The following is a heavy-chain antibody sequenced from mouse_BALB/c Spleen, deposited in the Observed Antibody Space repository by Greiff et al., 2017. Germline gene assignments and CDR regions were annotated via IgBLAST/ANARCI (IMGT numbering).Heavy chain of an antibody. CDR2: IYPGNGDT. Sequence: VQLQQPGAELVKPGASVKMSCKASGYTFTSYNMHWVKQTPGQGLEWIGAIYPGNGDTSYNQKFKGKATLTADKSSSTAYMQLSSLTSEDSAVYYCARGTTVHAMDYWGQGTSVTVSS. V-gene: IGHV1-12*01. J-gene: IGHJ4*01. D-gene: IGHD1-1*01. CDR3: ARGTTVHAMDY. CDR1: GYTFTSYN.